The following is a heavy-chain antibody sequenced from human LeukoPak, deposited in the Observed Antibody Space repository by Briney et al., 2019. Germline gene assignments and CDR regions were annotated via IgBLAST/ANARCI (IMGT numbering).Heavy chain of an antibody. CDR1: GGSISSYY. Sequence: SETLSLTCTVSGGSISSYYWSWLRQPPGKGLEWIGYIYYSGSTNYNPSLKSRVTISVDTSKNQFSLKLSSVTAADTAVYYCARDRGGGHDYGDFYFDYWGQGTLVTVSS. J-gene: IGHJ4*02. CDR2: IYYSGST. V-gene: IGHV4-59*01. D-gene: IGHD4-17*01. CDR3: ARDRGGGHDYGDFYFDY.